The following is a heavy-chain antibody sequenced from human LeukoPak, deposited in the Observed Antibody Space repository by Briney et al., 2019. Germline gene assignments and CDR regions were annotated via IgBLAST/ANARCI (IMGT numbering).Heavy chain of an antibody. CDR1: GGTFSSYA. J-gene: IGHJ4*02. V-gene: IGHV1-8*03. CDR3: ARTRLGTPDY. CDR2: MNPNSGNT. Sequence: ASVKVSCKAPGGTFSSYAINWVRQATGQGLEWMGWMNPNSGNTGYAQKFQGRVTITRNTSISTAYMELSSLRSEDTAVYYCARTRLGTPDYWGQGTLVTVSS. D-gene: IGHD3-10*01.